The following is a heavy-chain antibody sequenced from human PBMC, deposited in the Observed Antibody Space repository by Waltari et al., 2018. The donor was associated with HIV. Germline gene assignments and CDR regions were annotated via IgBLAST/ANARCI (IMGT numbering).Heavy chain of an antibody. D-gene: IGHD2-15*01. CDR2: IYWDDDK. J-gene: IGHJ4*02. CDR1: GVSLRTSKVG. V-gene: IGHV2-5*02. Sequence: ITLKASGPTLVQPTQTLTLTCTLSGVSLRTSKVGVSWIRQPPGKALEWLALIYWDDDKRYSPSLKRRRTITKETSKDQVGLTMTNMDPVDTATYYCARRLGHCRGGGCPCDYWGQGTLVTVS. CDR3: ARRLGHCRGGGCPCDY.